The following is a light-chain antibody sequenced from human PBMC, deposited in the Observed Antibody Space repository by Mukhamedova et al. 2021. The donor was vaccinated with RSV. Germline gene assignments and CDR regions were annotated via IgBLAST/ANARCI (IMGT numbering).Light chain of an antibody. CDR1: QDISTY. V-gene: IGKV1-27*01. CDR2: DAS. CDR3: QKYDHAPRT. J-gene: IGKJ2*01. Sequence: VGDRVTITCRASQDISTYLAWYQQKPGKVPDLLIYDASTLLSGVPSRFSGRGSGTAFTLTINSLQPEDVATSYCQKYDHAPRTFG.